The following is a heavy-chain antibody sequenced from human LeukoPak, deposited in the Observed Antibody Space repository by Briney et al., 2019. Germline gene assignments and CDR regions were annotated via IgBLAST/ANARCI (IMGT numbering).Heavy chain of an antibody. CDR2: ISYDGSNK. J-gene: IGHJ4*02. V-gene: IGHV3-30*14. Sequence: QAGGSLRLSCAASGFTFSSYAMHWVRQAPGKGLEWVAVISYDGSNKYYADSVKGRFTISRDNSKNTLYLQMNSLRAEDTAVYYCARGHPLEQWLVGPSFDYWGQGTLVTVSS. CDR3: ARGHPLEQWLVGPSFDY. D-gene: IGHD6-19*01. CDR1: GFTFSSYA.